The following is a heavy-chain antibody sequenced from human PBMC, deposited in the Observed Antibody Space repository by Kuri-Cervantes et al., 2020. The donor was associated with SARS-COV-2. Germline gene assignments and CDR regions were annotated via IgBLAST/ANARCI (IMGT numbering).Heavy chain of an antibody. CDR3: ARDAQPSTFDRYYDSSGYYYGVAFDI. CDR2: ISGSGGST. Sequence: ETLSLTCAASGFTFSSYAMSWVRQAPGKGLEWVSAISGSGGSTYYADSVKGRFTISRDNSKNTLYLQMNSLRAEDTAVYYCARDAQPSTFDRYYDSSGYYYGVAFDIWGQGTMVTVSS. CDR1: GFTFSSYA. J-gene: IGHJ3*02. V-gene: IGHV3-23*01. D-gene: IGHD3-22*01.